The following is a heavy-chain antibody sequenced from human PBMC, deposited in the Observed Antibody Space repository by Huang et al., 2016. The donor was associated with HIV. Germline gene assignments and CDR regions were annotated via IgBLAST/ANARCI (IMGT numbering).Heavy chain of an antibody. CDR2: RSYDGSNQ. CDR1: GFIFSNSG. V-gene: IGHV3-30*03. D-gene: IGHD6-19*01. J-gene: IGHJ1*01. Sequence: QVQLVESGGGVVQPGRSLRLSCAASGFIFSNSGMPWVRQAPGKVLEWVALRSYDGSNQYYTDSVKGRFSISRDNSKNTLYLQMNSLRAEDTAVYYCALKGDSSGWEYFRHWGQGTLVTVSS. CDR3: ALKGDSSGWEYFRH.